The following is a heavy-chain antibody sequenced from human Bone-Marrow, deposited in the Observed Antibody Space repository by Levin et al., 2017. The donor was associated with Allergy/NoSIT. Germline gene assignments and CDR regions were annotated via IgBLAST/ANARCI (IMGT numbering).Heavy chain of an antibody. CDR2: TNSDESST. CDR3: ARLLIGTTGYGMDV. J-gene: IGHJ6*02. CDR1: GFTFSSYW. D-gene: IGHD1-14*01. Sequence: GGSPRLSCAASGFTFSSYWMHWVRQAPGKGLEWVSRTNSDESSTAYADSVKGRFTISRDNAKNTLYLQMNSLRAEDSAIYYCARLLIGTTGYGMDVWGQGTTVTVSS. V-gene: IGHV3-74*01.